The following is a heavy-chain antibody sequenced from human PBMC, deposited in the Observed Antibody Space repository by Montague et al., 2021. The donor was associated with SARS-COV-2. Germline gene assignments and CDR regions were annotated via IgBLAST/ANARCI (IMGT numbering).Heavy chain of an antibody. CDR3: ARSGDPGTTVTYLY. D-gene: IGHD4-11*01. CDR2: ISYTGST. V-gene: IGHV4-39*07. CDR1: GGSISTIVNF. J-gene: IGHJ4*02. Sequence: SETLSLTCTFSGGSISTIVNFWGWIRQPPGKGLEWIGSISYTGSTYHNPSLKSRVTMSVDTSKNRFSLKLNSVTAADTAVYYCARSGDPGTTVTYLYWGQGTLVTASS.